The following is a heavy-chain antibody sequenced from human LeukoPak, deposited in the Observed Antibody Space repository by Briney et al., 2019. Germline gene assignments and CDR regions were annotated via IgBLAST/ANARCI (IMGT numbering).Heavy chain of an antibody. Sequence: AETLSLTCAVSDYSISSGNYWGWIRQPPGKGLEWIGSVYHSGSTHYSPSLKSRVTIAVDTSKNQFSLKLSSVTAADTAVYYCARNDSSGYFDYWGQGTLVTVSS. CDR3: ARNDSSGYFDY. J-gene: IGHJ4*02. CDR2: VYHSGST. V-gene: IGHV4-38-2*01. CDR1: DYSISSGNY. D-gene: IGHD3-22*01.